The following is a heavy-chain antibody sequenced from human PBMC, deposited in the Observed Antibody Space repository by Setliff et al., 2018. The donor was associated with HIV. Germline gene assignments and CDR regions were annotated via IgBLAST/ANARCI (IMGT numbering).Heavy chain of an antibody. Sequence: PGPSVKVSCKTSGDTFRTDAISWVRQAPGQGLEWMGGIIPLFGSPDYAQKFQDKVTITADESTSTVYMDLRGLKSDDTAVYYCAIREKSGSYGGNYYYGTDVWGQGTTVTVSS. CDR2: IIPLFGSP. V-gene: IGHV1-69*13. D-gene: IGHD1-26*01. J-gene: IGHJ6*02. CDR3: AIREKSGSYGGNYYYGTDV. CDR1: GDTFRTDA.